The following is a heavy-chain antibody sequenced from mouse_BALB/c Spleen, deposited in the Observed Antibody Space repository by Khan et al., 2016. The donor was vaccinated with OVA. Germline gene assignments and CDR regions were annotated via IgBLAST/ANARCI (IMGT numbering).Heavy chain of an antibody. V-gene: IGHV1-61*01. Sequence: QVQLQQPGAELVRPGASVKLSCKASGYTFTSYWMNWVKQRPGQGLEWIGMIDPSDSETHYNQMFKDKATLTVDKFSSTAYLQLSSLTTEDSAVYYCTRQEKYGYDPSWFAYWGQGTLVTVSA. D-gene: IGHD2-2*01. J-gene: IGHJ3*01. CDR3: TRQEKYGYDPSWFAY. CDR1: GYTFTSYW. CDR2: IDPSDSET.